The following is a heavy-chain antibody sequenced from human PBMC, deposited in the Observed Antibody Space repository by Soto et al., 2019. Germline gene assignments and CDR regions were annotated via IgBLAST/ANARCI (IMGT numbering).Heavy chain of an antibody. V-gene: IGHV4-39*01. CDR1: GGSITSSSYY. CDR2: IYYSGST. D-gene: IGHD1-26*01. J-gene: IGHJ5*02. Sequence: QLHLRESGPGLVKPSETLSLTCTVSGGSITSSSYYWGWIRQPPGKGLEWIGSIYYSGSTYYNPSLKSRVTLSVDTSKNQFSPKLSSVTAADTAVYYCATQEVGGSYVYTFDPWGQGTLVTVSS. CDR3: ATQEVGGSYVYTFDP.